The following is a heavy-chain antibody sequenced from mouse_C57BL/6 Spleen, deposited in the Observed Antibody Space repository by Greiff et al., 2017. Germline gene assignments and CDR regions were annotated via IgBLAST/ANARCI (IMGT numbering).Heavy chain of an antibody. Sequence: EVMLVESGGGLVKPGGSLKLSCAASGFTFSSYAMSWVRQTPEKRLEWVATISDGGSYTYYPDNVKGRFTISRDNAKNNLYLQMSHLKSEDTAMYYCARDYYCSSSFAYWGQGTLVTVSA. D-gene: IGHD1-1*01. CDR2: ISDGGSYT. CDR1: GFTFSSYA. J-gene: IGHJ3*01. V-gene: IGHV5-4*01. CDR3: ARDYYCSSSFAY.